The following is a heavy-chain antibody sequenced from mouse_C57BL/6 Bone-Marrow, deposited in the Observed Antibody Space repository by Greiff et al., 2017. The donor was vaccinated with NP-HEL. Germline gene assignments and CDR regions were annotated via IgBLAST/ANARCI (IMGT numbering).Heavy chain of an antibody. J-gene: IGHJ2*01. CDR1: GYTFTDYY. V-gene: IGHV1-19*01. Sequence: EVQLQQSGPVLVQPGASVKMSCKASGYTFTDYYMNWVKQSHGKSLEWIGVINPYNGGTSYNQKFKGKATLTVDKSSSPAYMELNSLTSEDSAVYYCARGDLLWDLYYFDYWGQGTTLTVSS. CDR3: ARGDLLWDLYYFDY. D-gene: IGHD2-1*01. CDR2: INPYNGGT.